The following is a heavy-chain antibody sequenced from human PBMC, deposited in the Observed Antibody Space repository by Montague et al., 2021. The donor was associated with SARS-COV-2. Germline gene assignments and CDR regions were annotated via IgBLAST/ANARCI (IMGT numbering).Heavy chain of an antibody. CDR2: LFYSVNT. D-gene: IGHD3-3*01. Sequence: SETLSLTCTVSGGSISSSDYYWGWIRQPPGKGLEWIGSLFYSVNTHYNPSLKSRVTISVDTSKNQFSLKLSSVTAADTAVYYCARTNYDFWRGHQRGGAFDIWGQGTMVTVSS. CDR3: ARTNYDFWRGHQRGGAFDI. V-gene: IGHV4-39*01. CDR1: GGSISSSDYY. J-gene: IGHJ3*02.